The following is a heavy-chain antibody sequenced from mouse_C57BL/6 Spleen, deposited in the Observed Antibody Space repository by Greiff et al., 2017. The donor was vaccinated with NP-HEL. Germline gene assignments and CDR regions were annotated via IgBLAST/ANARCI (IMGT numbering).Heavy chain of an antibody. CDR2: IWSGGST. V-gene: IGHV2-2*01. CDR3: ARRVQWDAMDY. CDR1: GFSLTSYG. Sequence: QVQLKESGPGLVQPSQSLSITCTVSGFSLTSYGVHWVRQSPRKGLEWLGVIWSGGSTDYNAAFISRLSISKDKSKSQVFFKMSSLQADDTAIYYCARRVQWDAMDYWGQGTSVTVSS. J-gene: IGHJ4*01. D-gene: IGHD1-3*01.